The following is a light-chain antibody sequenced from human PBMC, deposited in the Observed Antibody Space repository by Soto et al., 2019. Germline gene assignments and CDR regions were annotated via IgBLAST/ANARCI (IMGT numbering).Light chain of an antibody. CDR1: SSDVGAYKY. CDR2: EVT. CDR3: TSYVGNDIWV. J-gene: IGLJ3*02. V-gene: IGLV2-8*01. Sequence: QSVLTQPPSASGSPGQSVTISCTGTSSDVGAYKYVSWYQQYPGKAPKLMIYEVTKRPSGVPDRFSGSKSGNTASLTVSGLQAEDEADYYCTSYVGNDIWVFGGGTKXTV.